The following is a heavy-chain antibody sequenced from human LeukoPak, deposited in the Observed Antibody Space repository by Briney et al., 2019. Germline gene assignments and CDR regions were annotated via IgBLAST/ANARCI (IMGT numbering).Heavy chain of an antibody. V-gene: IGHV1-18*01. CDR3: ASPRIAVAGTWAFDI. CDR1: GYTFTSYG. D-gene: IGHD6-19*01. J-gene: IGHJ3*02. CDR2: ISAYNGNT. Sequence: ASVKVSCKASGYTFTSYGITWVRQAPGQGLEWMGWISAYNGNTNYAQELQGRVTMTTDTSTSTAYMELRSLRSDDTAVYYCASPRIAVAGTWAFDIWGQGTMVTVSS.